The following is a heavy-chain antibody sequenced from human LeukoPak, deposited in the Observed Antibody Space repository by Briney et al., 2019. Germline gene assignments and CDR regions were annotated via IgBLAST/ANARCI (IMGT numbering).Heavy chain of an antibody. J-gene: IGHJ5*02. Sequence: ASVKVSCKASGYAFTSYGISWVRQAPGQGLEWMGWISAYNGNTNYAQKLQGRVTMTTDTSTSTAYMELRSLRFDDTAVYYCERRTYSGLVRNWFDPWGQGTLVTVSS. CDR3: ERRTYSGLVRNWFDP. D-gene: IGHD3/OR15-3a*01. V-gene: IGHV1-18*01. CDR1: GYAFTSYG. CDR2: ISAYNGNT.